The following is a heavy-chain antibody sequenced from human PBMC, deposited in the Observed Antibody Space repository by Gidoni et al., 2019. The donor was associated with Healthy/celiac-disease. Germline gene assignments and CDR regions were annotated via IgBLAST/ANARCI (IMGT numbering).Heavy chain of an antibody. D-gene: IGHD3-3*01. Sequence: QVQLQQWGAGLLKPSETLSLTCAVYGGSFSGYYWSWIRQPPGKGLEWIGEINHSGSTNYNPSLKSRVTISVDTSKNQFSLKLSSVTAADTAVYYCARGPWSGYYLDYWGQGTLVTVSS. CDR1: GGSFSGYY. CDR2: INHSGST. J-gene: IGHJ4*02. V-gene: IGHV4-34*01. CDR3: ARGPWSGYYLDY.